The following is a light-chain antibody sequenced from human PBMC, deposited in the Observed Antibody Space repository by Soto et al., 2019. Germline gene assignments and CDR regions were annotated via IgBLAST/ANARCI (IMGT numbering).Light chain of an antibody. J-gene: IGKJ1*01. V-gene: IGKV3-11*01. CDR2: DAS. Sequence: EIVLTQSPATLSLSPGERATLSCRASQSISNSLAWYQQKPGQAPRLLIYDASNMVTGIPARFSGSGSGTDFTLTISSLEPEDFAVYYCQVGNSWLWTFGQGTKLEI. CDR1: QSISNS. CDR3: QVGNSWLWT.